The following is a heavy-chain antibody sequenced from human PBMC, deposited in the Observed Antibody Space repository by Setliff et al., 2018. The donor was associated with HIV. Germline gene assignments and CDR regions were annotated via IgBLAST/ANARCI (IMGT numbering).Heavy chain of an antibody. D-gene: IGHD3-10*01. V-gene: IGHV3-23*01. J-gene: IGHJ4*02. CDR1: GFTFSSYA. Sequence: GGSLRLSCAASGFTFSSYAMSWVRQTQGKGLEWVSFISSSAGSTDYSDSVKGRFTISRDNSKNTLYLRMNSLRAEDTAFYYCAKDTQTGYYDYWGQGTLVTVSS. CDR2: ISSSAGST. CDR3: AKDTQTGYYDY.